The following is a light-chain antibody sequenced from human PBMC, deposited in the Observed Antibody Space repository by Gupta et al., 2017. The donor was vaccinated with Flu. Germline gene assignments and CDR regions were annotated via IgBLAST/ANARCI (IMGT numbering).Light chain of an antibody. CDR2: WAS. CDR3: QQYYSTPWT. CDR1: QNVLYISNNKNY. J-gene: IGKJ1*01. Sequence: DIVMTQSPDSLAVSLGERATINCKSSQNVLYISNNKNYLAWYQQKPGQPPKLLISWASTRESGVPDRFSGSGSGTDFTLTISSLQAEDVAVYYCQQYYSTPWTFGQWT. V-gene: IGKV4-1*01.